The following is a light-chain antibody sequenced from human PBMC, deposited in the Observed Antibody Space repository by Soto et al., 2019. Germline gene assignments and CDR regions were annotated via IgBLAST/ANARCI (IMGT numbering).Light chain of an antibody. CDR1: SSDVGGYNY. CDR2: DVS. J-gene: IGLJ1*01. V-gene: IGLV2-14*03. Sequence: ALTQPASVSGSPGQSITISCTGTSSDVGGYNYVSWYQQHPDKAPKLMIYDVSNRPSGVSNRFSGSKSGNTASLTISGLQAEDEADYYCSSYTSSSTYVFGTGTKV. CDR3: SSYTSSSTYV.